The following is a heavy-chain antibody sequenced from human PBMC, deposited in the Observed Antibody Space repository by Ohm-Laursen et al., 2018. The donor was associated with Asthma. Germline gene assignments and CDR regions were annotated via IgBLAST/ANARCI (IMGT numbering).Heavy chain of an antibody. CDR2: MNPNSGNT. CDR1: GYTLTELS. V-gene: IGHV1-8*01. CDR3: ARALGTYYYGMDV. D-gene: IGHD3-16*01. J-gene: IGHJ6*02. Sequence: ATVKISCKVSGYTLTELSMHWVRQATGQGLEWMGWMNPNSGNTGYAQKFQGRVTMTRNTSISTAYMELSSLRSGDTAVYYCARALGTYYYGMDVWGQGTTVTVSS.